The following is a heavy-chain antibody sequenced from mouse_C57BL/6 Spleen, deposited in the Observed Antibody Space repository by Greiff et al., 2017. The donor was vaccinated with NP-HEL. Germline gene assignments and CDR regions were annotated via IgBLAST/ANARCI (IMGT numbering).Heavy chain of an antibody. CDR1: GFTFSSYA. V-gene: IGHV5-9-1*02. J-gene: IGHJ2*01. Sequence: EVQLMESGEGLVKPGGSLKLSCAASGFTFSSYAMSWVRQTPEKRLEWVAYISSGGDYIYYADTVKGRFTITRDNARNTLYLQMSSLKSEDTAMYYCTRDPYGSSYFDYWGQGTTLTVSA. CDR2: ISSGGDYI. D-gene: IGHD1-1*01. CDR3: TRDPYGSSYFDY.